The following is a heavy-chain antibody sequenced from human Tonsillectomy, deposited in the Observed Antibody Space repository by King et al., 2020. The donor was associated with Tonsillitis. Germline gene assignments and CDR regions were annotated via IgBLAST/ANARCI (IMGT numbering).Heavy chain of an antibody. D-gene: IGHD3-22*01. Sequence: VQLVESGGGVVQPGGSLRLSCAASGFTFSSYGMHWVRQAPGKGLEWVAFIRYDGSNKYYADSVKGRFTISRDNSKNTLYLQMNSLRAEDRAVYYCAKDQGWYYDSGVSPPRGDHWGQEPLAPVSS. J-gene: IGHJ4*02. CDR2: IRYDGSNK. CDR1: GFTFSSYG. V-gene: IGHV3-30*02. CDR3: AKDQGWYYDSGVSPPRGDH.